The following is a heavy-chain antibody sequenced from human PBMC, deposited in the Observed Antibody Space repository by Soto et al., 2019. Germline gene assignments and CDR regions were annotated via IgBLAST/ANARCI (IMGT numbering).Heavy chain of an antibody. CDR2: TWHDGGNK. Sequence: QVQLVESGGGVVQSGRSLRLSCAASGFAFSTYGMHWVRQAPGKGLEWVAMTWHDGGNKYYADSVKGRFTISRDNSKNTLYLQMNSLRAEDTAVYYCASELDWLFAFDYWGQGTLVTVSS. J-gene: IGHJ4*02. CDR1: GFAFSTYG. V-gene: IGHV3-33*01. D-gene: IGHD3-9*01. CDR3: ASELDWLFAFDY.